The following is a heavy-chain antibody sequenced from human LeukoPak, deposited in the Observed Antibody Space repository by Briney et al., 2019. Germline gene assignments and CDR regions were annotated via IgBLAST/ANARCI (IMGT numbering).Heavy chain of an antibody. Sequence: PGRSLRLSCAASGFTVTRIYMSWVRQDPWKGLEWVAVIYSGGNTYYADFVKGRFFISRDKSKNTLYLQINSLPAEDTAVYYCANLPRGDYWGLGTLVTVSS. CDR2: IYSGGNT. CDR3: ANLPRGDY. V-gene: IGHV3-53*01. D-gene: IGHD3-10*01. CDR1: GFTVTRIY. J-gene: IGHJ4*02.